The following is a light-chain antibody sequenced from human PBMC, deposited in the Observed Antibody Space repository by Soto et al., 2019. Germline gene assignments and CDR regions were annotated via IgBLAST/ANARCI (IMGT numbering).Light chain of an antibody. CDR1: QSVSSN. Sequence: TQSPATLSVSPGARATLSCRASQSVSSNLAWYQKKTGQDPRLIIYGASTRATGIPARFSGIVSGTEFNLTLRRLQSEDCAVYEGQQYNNWPLTFGPGTRVEIK. V-gene: IGKV3-15*01. J-gene: IGKJ5*01. CDR3: QQYNNWPLT. CDR2: GAS.